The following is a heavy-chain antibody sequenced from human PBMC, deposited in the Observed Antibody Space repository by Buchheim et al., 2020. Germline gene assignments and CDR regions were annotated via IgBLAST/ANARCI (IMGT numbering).Heavy chain of an antibody. V-gene: IGHV5-10-1*01. CDR2: IDPSDSYT. CDR1: GYSFTSYW. D-gene: IGHD5-18*01. CDR3: ARGDTAMVTGYYYGMDV. Sequence: EVQLVQSGAEVKKPGESLRISCKGSGYSFTSYWISWVRQMPGKGLEWMGRIDPSDSYTNYSPSFQGHVTISAAKSISTAYPQWSSLKASDTAMYYCARGDTAMVTGYYYGMDVWGQGTT. J-gene: IGHJ6*02.